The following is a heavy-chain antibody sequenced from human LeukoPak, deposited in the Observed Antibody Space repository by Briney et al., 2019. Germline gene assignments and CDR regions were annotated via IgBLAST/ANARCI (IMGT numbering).Heavy chain of an antibody. CDR1: GYTFTDYY. V-gene: IGHV1-2*02. Sequence: ASVKVSCKASGYTFTDYYMHWVRQAPGQGLEWMGWVNPNSGGTNYAQNFQGRVTMTRDTSISTAYMEVYRLSSGDTAVYYCARGGVAAAGIYFNHWGQGTLVTVSS. J-gene: IGHJ1*01. CDR3: ARGGVAAAGIYFNH. CDR2: VNPNSGGT. D-gene: IGHD6-13*01.